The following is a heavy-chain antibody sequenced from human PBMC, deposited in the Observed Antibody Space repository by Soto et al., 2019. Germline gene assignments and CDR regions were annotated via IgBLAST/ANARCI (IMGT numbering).Heavy chain of an antibody. J-gene: IGHJ6*02. CDR2: IIPIFGTT. CDR1: GGTFSSYA. Sequence: QVPLVQSGADVKKPGSSVKVSCKASGGTFSSYAISWVRQAPGQGLEWMGGIIPIFGTTNYTRRFQGRVTITADKSTSTAYMELRSLRSEDTAVYYCARGTRSGSYYYYGLDVWGQGTTVTVSS. V-gene: IGHV1-69*06. CDR3: ARGTRSGSYYYYGLDV. D-gene: IGHD1-26*01.